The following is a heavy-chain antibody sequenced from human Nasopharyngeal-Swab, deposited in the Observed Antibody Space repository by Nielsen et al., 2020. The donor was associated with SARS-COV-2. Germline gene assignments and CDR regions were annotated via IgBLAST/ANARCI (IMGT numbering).Heavy chain of an antibody. Sequence: WTRQPPGKGLEWIGEINHSGSTNYNPSLKSRVTISVDTSKNQFSLKLSSVTAADTAVYYCARGPQLLYSSGRLTKKNAFDIWGQGTMVTVSS. CDR3: ARGPQLLYSSGRLTKKNAFDI. CDR2: INHSGST. J-gene: IGHJ3*02. D-gene: IGHD6-19*01. V-gene: IGHV4-34*01.